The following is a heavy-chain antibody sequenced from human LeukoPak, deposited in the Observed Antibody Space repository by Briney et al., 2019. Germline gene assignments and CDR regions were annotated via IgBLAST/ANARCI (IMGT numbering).Heavy chain of an antibody. J-gene: IGHJ4*02. CDR3: ARGVRYYYDSSGCNPFDY. CDR1: GYTFTSYD. CDR2: MNPNSGNT. D-gene: IGHD3-22*01. V-gene: IGHV1-8*01. Sequence: GASVKVSCKASGYTFTSYDINWVRQATGQGLEWMGWMNPNSGNTGYAQKFQGRVTMTRNTSISTAYVELSSLRSEDTAVYYCARGVRYYYDSSGCNPFDYWGQGTLVTVSS.